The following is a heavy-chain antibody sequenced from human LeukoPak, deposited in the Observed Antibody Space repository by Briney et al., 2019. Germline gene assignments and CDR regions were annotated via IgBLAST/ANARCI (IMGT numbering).Heavy chain of an antibody. J-gene: IGHJ4*02. CDR1: GGSFSDYY. Sequence: PSETLSLTCAVYGGSFSDYYWSWIRQPPGKGLEWIGEINHSGSTNYNPSLKSRVTLSGDTSRSQFSLKLSSVTAADTAVYYCARGGLSYYFGSSSFDYWGQGTLVTVSS. CDR3: ARGGLSYYFGSSSFDY. CDR2: INHSGST. D-gene: IGHD3-10*01. V-gene: IGHV4-34*01.